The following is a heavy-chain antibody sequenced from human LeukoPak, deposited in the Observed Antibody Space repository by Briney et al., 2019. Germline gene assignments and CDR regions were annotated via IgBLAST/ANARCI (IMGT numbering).Heavy chain of an antibody. V-gene: IGHV3-23*01. CDR2: ISGSGGST. J-gene: IGHJ4*02. CDR3: AKVDGYYVSSGFNFDY. CDR1: GFTFSSYA. Sequence: GGSLRLSCAASGFTFSSYAMSWVRQAPGKGLEWVSAISGSGGSTYYADSVKGRFTISRDNSKNTLYLQMNSLRAEDTAVYYCAKVDGYYVSSGFNFDYWGQGTLVTVSS. D-gene: IGHD3-22*01.